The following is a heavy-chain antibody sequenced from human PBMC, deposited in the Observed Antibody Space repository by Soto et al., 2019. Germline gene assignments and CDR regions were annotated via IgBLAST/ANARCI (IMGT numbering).Heavy chain of an antibody. CDR2: INNSGST. CDR3: ARGGGATTDIVVVVAASTPYYFDY. V-gene: IGHV4-34*01. D-gene: IGHD2-15*01. Sequence: GSLRLSCAASGSTFSSYAMSWVRQAPGKGLEWIGEINNSGSTNYNPSLKHRVTISVDTSKNQFSLKLSSVTAADTAVYYCARGGGATTDIVVVVAASTPYYFDYWGQGTLVTVSS. CDR1: GSTFSSYA. J-gene: IGHJ4*02.